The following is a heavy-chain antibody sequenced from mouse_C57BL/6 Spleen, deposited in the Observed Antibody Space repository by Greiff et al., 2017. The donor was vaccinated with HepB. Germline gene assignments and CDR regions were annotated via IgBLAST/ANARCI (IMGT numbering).Heavy chain of an antibody. CDR3: ERYDDYEYYFDY. D-gene: IGHD2-4*01. CDR2: IRNKANGYTT. V-gene: IGHV7-3*01. J-gene: IGHJ2*01. Sequence: EVKLVESGGGLVQPGGSLSLSCAASGFTFTDYYMSWVRQPPGKALEWLGFIRNKANGYTTEYSASVKGRFTISRDNSQSILYLQMNALRAEDSATYYCERYDDYEYYFDYWGQGTTLTVSS. CDR1: GFTFTDYY.